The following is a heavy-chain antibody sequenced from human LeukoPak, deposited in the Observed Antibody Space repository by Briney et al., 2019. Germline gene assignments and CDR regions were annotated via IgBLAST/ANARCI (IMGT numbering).Heavy chain of an antibody. V-gene: IGHV4-39*01. J-gene: IGHJ4*02. CDR2: IYYSGST. Sequence: PSETLSLTCTVSGGSISNSSYYWGWIRQPPGKGLEWIGSIYYSGSTYYNPSLKSRVTISVDTSKNQFSLKLSSVTAADTAVYYCASRHMVRGIDYWGQGTLVTVSS. CDR3: ASRHMVRGIDY. D-gene: IGHD3-10*01. CDR1: GGSISNSSYY.